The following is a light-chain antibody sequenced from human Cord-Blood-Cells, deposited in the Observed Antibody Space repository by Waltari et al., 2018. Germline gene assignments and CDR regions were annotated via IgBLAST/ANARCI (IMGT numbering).Light chain of an antibody. CDR1: QSISSW. CDR3: QQYNSYSAT. CDR2: KAS. V-gene: IGKV1-5*03. Sequence: DIQMTQSPSTLSASVGDRVTITCRANQSISSWLAWYQQKPGKAPKLLIYKASSLESGVPSSISGSGSGTDSTITISSQQPDDSATYYCQQYNSYSATFGGGTKVEIK. J-gene: IGKJ4*01.